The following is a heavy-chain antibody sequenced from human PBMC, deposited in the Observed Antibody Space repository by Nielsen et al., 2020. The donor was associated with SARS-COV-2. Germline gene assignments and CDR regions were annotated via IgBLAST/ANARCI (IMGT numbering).Heavy chain of an antibody. J-gene: IGHJ5*02. CDR2: IWYDGSNK. CDR3: ARDGCSGGSCPDNWFDP. Sequence: GESLKISCAASGFTFSSYGMHWVRQAPGKGLEWVAVIWYDGSNKYYADSVKGRFTISRDNSKNTLYLQMNSLRAEDTAVYYCARDGCSGGSCPDNWFDPWGQGTLVTVSP. CDR1: GFTFSSYG. D-gene: IGHD2-15*01. V-gene: IGHV3-33*01.